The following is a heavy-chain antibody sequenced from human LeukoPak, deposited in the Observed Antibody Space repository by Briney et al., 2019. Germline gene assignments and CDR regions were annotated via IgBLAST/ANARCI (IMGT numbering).Heavy chain of an antibody. V-gene: IGHV3-30*18. CDR3: AKDVPWFDP. D-gene: IGHD2-2*01. Sequence: GRSLRLSCAASGFTFSSYGMHWVRQAPGKGLEWVAVISYDGSNKYYADSVKDRFTISRDNSKNTLYLQTNSLRAEDTAVYYCAKDVPWFDPWGQGTLVTVSS. J-gene: IGHJ5*02. CDR1: GFTFSSYG. CDR2: ISYDGSNK.